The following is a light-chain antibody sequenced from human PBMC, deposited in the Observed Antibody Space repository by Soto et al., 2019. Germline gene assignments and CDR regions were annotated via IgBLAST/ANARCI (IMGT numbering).Light chain of an antibody. CDR1: QSVGGTY. CDR2: DAS. Sequence: EVVLTQSPGTLSLSPGERATLSCRVSQSVGGTYLAWYQQKPGQAPRLLMYDASHRATGIPDRFSGSRSGTDFTLTISRLEPDDFAVYFCQDYGTSRTFGQGTKVEIK. J-gene: IGKJ1*01. CDR3: QDYGTSRT. V-gene: IGKV3-20*01.